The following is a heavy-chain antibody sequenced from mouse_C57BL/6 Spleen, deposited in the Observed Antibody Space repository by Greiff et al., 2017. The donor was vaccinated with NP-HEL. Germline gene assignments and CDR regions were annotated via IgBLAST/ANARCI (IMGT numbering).Heavy chain of an antibody. D-gene: IGHD2-4*01. J-gene: IGHJ1*03. Sequence: QVQLKQSGAELAKPGASVKLSCKASGYTFTSYWMHWVKQRPGQGLEWIGYINPSSGYTKYNQKFKDKATLTADKSSSTAYMQLSSLTYEDSAVYYCARDYDEWYFDVWGTGTTVTVSS. CDR3: ARDYDEWYFDV. CDR2: INPSSGYT. V-gene: IGHV1-7*01. CDR1: GYTFTSYW.